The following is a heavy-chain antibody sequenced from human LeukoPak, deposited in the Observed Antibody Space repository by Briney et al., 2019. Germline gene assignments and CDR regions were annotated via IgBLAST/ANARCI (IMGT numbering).Heavy chain of an antibody. D-gene: IGHD6-6*01. CDR2: IYYSGST. V-gene: IGHV4-59*08. CDR3: ARRVATRPVYAFDV. CDR1: GGSISSYY. J-gene: IGHJ3*01. Sequence: SETLSLTCTVSGGSISSYYWSWIRQPPGKGLEWIGYIYYSGSTNYNPSLKSRVTISVDTSKNQFSLKLSSVTAADTAVYYCARRVATRPVYAFDVWGQGTMVSVSS.